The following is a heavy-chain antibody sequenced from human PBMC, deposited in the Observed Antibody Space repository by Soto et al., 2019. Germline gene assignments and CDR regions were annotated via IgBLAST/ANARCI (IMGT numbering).Heavy chain of an antibody. CDR1: GFTFSSYG. Sequence: VQLVESGGGVVQPGRSLRLSCAASGFTFSSYGMHWVRQAPGKGLEWVAVIWYDGSNKYYADSVKGRFTISRDNSKNTLYLQMDSLRAEDTAVYYWARGYYDSSGSPYYFDYWGQGTLVTVSS. V-gene: IGHV3-33*01. J-gene: IGHJ4*02. CDR2: IWYDGSNK. CDR3: ARGYYDSSGSPYYFDY. D-gene: IGHD3-22*01.